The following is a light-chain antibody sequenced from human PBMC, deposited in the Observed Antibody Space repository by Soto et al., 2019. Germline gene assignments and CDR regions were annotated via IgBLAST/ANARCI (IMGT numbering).Light chain of an antibody. V-gene: IGKV1-5*01. CDR3: QQYNGYSRT. Sequence: VHMQQSPSTLSASVGYRVSIAFRASQRISNYLAWYQQKPGKAPKLLIYDASSLERGVPTRFSGSGSGTEFTLTISRLQPDDFATYYCQQYNGYSRTFGQGTKVDIK. CDR2: DAS. J-gene: IGKJ1*01. CDR1: QRISNY.